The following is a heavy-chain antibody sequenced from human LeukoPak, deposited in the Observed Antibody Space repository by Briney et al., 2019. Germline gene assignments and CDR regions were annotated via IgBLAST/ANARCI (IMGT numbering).Heavy chain of an antibody. V-gene: IGHV3-30-3*01. CDR2: ISYDGSNK. CDR3: ARDFSSGKFDP. CDR1: GFTFSSYA. Sequence: PGRSLRLSCAASGFTFSSYAMHWVRQAPGKGLEWVAVISYDGSNKYYADSVKGRFTISRDNAKNSLYLQMNSLRAEDTAVYYCARDFSSGKFDPWGQGTLVTVSS. D-gene: IGHD3-22*01. J-gene: IGHJ5*02.